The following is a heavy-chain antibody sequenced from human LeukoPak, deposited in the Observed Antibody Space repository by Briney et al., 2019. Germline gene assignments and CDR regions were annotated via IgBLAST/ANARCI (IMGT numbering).Heavy chain of an antibody. CDR1: GYSFTSYW. CDR3: ARTDYGDYAGGPYFDY. D-gene: IGHD4-17*01. V-gene: IGHV5-51*01. J-gene: IGHJ4*02. Sequence: GESLKISCKGSGYSFTSYWIGWVRQMPGKGLEWMGIIYPGDSDTRYSPSSQGQVTISADKSISTAYLQWSSLKASDTAMYYCARTDYGDYAGGPYFDYWGQGTLVTVSS. CDR2: IYPGDSDT.